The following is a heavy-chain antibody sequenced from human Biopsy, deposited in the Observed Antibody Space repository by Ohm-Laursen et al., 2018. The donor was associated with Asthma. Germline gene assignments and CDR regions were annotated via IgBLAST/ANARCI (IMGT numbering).Heavy chain of an antibody. Sequence: SFNFSFNSSSSTFINYSIHFFLHSPLQILYFILFINSFNLNTKYSQKFQGRVTISSDTSASTAYMDLSSLRSEDTAVYYCARTYYDFLTGQVNDAFAMWGQGTMVTVSS. D-gene: IGHD3-9*01. CDR2: INSFNLNT. J-gene: IGHJ3*02. V-gene: IGHV1-3*01. CDR1: SSTFINYS. CDR3: ARTYYDFLTGQVNDAFAM.